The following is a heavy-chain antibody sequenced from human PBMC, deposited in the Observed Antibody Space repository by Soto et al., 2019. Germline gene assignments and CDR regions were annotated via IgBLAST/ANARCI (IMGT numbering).Heavy chain of an antibody. V-gene: IGHV3-23*01. Sequence: GGSLRLSCAASGFTFSSYAMSWVRQAHGNGLEWVSAISGSGGSTYYADSVKGRFTISRDNSKNTLYLQMNSLRAEDTAVYYCAKSLAPGSTSCYDYWGQGTLVTVSS. J-gene: IGHJ4*02. CDR1: GFTFSSYA. D-gene: IGHD2-2*01. CDR3: AKSLAPGSTSCYDY. CDR2: ISGSGGST.